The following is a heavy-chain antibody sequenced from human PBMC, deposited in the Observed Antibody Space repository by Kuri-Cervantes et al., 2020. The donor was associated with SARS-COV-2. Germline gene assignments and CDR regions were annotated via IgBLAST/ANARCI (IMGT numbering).Heavy chain of an antibody. V-gene: IGHV3-23*01. CDR3: AKDPKLNVYGDYFDY. CDR2: ISGSGGST. J-gene: IGHJ4*02. Sequence: GESLKISCAASGFTFSSYAISLVRQAPGKGLEWVSAISGSGGSTYYADSVKGRFTISRDNSKNTLYLQMNSLRAEATAVYYCAKDPKLNVYGDYFDYWGQGTLVTVSS. CDR1: GFTFSSYA. D-gene: IGHD4-17*01.